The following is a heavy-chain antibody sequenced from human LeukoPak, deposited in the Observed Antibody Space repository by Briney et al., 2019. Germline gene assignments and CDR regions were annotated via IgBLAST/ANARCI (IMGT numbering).Heavy chain of an antibody. J-gene: IGHJ6*03. CDR2: IIPILGIA. D-gene: IGHD2-2*01. Sequence: KVSCKASGGTFSSYSISWVRQAPGHGLEWMGRIIPILGIANYAQKFQGRVTITADKSTSTAYMGLSSLRSEDTDVYYCASNHAGYCSSTSCYGSRYYYYYMDVWGKGTTVTVSS. V-gene: IGHV1-69*02. CDR1: GGTFSSYS. CDR3: ASNHAGYCSSTSCYGSRYYYYYMDV.